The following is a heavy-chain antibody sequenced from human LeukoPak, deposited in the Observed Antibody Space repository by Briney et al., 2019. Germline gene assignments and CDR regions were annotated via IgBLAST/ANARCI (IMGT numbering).Heavy chain of an antibody. J-gene: IGHJ6*03. CDR2: TNHSGST. CDR1: GGSFSGYY. D-gene: IGHD2-2*01. CDR3: ARGSGYCSSTSCAPGLRYMDV. Sequence: SETLSLTCAVYGGSFSGYYWSWIRQPPGKGLEWIGETNHSGSTNYNPSLKSRVTISVDTSENQFSLKLSSVTAADTAVYYCARGSGYCSSTSCAPGLRYMDVWGKGTTVTVSS. V-gene: IGHV4-34*01.